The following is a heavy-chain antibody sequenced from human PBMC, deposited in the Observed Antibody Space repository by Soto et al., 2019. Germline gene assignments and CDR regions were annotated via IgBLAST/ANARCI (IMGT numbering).Heavy chain of an antibody. Sequence: EVQLVESGGGLVKPGGSLRLSCAASGFTFSSYSMNWVRQAPGKGLEWVSSISSSSSYIYYADSVKGRCTISRENAKNSLYLQMNILRAEDTAVYYWARDGWLRSTDYWGQGTLVTVSS. D-gene: IGHD5-12*01. V-gene: IGHV3-21*01. J-gene: IGHJ4*02. CDR3: ARDGWLRSTDY. CDR2: ISSSSSYI. CDR1: GFTFSSYS.